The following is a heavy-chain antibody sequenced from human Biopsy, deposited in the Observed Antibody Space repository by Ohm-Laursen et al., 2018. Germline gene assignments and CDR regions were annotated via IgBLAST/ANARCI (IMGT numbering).Heavy chain of an antibody. V-gene: IGHV4-31*01. CDR1: GGSISRGGSY. D-gene: IGHD3-22*01. J-gene: IGHJ5*02. Sequence: TLSLPCTVSGGSISRGGSYWSWIRQPPGKGLEWIGHIFNSANTYYNPSLKNLITISGDTSKNQFSLKLNSVTAADTAVYYCARGDYFDSNGYFWFDPWGQGTLVTVSS. CDR3: ARGDYFDSNGYFWFDP. CDR2: IFNSANT.